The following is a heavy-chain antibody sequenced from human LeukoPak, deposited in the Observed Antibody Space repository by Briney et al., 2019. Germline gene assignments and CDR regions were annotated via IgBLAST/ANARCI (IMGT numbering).Heavy chain of an antibody. J-gene: IGHJ3*02. CDR1: GGSINNYY. Sequence: SETLSLTCTVSGGSINNYYWSWIRQPPGKGLEWIGYIYYSGSTSYNPSLKSRVTILVDTSKNQFSVKLSSVTAADTAVYYCARHERDASLDHALDIWGQGTMVTVSS. CDR3: ARHERDASLDHALDI. V-gene: IGHV4-59*08. D-gene: IGHD5-24*01. CDR2: IYYSGST.